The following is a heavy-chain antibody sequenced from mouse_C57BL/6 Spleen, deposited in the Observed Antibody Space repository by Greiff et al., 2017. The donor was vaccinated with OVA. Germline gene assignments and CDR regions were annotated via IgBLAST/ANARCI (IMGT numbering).Heavy chain of an antibody. CDR2: ISSGGDYI. J-gene: IGHJ1*03. D-gene: IGHD1-1*01. CDR3: TINYYGSSYEYFDV. CDR1: GFTFSSYA. V-gene: IGHV5-9-1*02. Sequence: EVMLVESGEGLVKPGGSLKLSCAASGFTFSSYAMSWVRQTPEKRLEWVAYISSGGDYIYYADTVKGRFTISRDNARNTLYLQMSSLKSEDTAMYYCTINYYGSSYEYFDVWGTGTTVTVSS.